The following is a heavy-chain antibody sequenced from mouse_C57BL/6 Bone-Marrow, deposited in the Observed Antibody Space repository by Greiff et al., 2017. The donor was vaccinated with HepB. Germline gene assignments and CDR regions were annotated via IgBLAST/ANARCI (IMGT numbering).Heavy chain of an antibody. CDR1: GYTFTDHT. Sequence: QVQLKESDAGLVKPGASVKISCKVSGYTFTDHTIHWMKQRPEQGLEWIGYICPRDGSTKYNEKFKCKATLTADKSSSTAYIQLNSLTSEDSAVYFCARDYGTCPYWYCDVWGTGTTVTVSS. J-gene: IGHJ1*03. V-gene: IGHV1-78*01. CDR2: ICPRDGST. D-gene: IGHD2-1*01. CDR3: ARDYGTCPYWYCDV.